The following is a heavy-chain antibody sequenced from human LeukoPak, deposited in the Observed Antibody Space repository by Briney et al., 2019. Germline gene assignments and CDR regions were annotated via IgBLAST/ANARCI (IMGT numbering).Heavy chain of an antibody. J-gene: IGHJ6*02. CDR1: GGSISSYY. CDR3: ARCPYYYGMDV. Sequence: SETLSLTCTVSGGSISSYYWSWIRQPPGKGLEWIGYIYYSGSTNYNPSLKSRVTISVDTSKNQFSLKLSSVTAADTAVYYCARCPYYYGMDVWGQGTTVTVSS. CDR2: IYYSGST. V-gene: IGHV4-59*08.